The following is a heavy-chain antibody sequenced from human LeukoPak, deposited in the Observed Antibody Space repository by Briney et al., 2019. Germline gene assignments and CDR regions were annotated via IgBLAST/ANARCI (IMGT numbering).Heavy chain of an antibody. V-gene: IGHV3-33*01. CDR1: GXTFSSYG. Sequence: GGSLRLSCAASGXTFSSYGMHWVRQAPGKGLEWVAVIWYDGSNKYYADSVKGRFTISRDNSKNTLYLRMNSLRAEDTAVYYCAREYSSSSSYFDYWGQGTLVTVSS. CDR3: AREYSSSSSYFDY. J-gene: IGHJ4*02. D-gene: IGHD6-6*01. CDR2: IWYDGSNK.